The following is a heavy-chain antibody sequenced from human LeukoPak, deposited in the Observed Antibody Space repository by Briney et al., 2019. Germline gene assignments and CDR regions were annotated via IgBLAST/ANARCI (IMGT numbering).Heavy chain of an antibody. Sequence: ASVKVSRKASGYIFTDYYIHWVRQAPGQGPEWMGWINPKNGVTNFPRRVQGRVTMTRDTSTSTAYMDLSRLTFDDTAVYFCAREGTGTTNDAFDIWGQGTVVTISS. D-gene: IGHD1-1*01. CDR2: INPKNGVT. CDR1: GYIFTDYY. V-gene: IGHV1-2*02. J-gene: IGHJ3*02. CDR3: AREGTGTTNDAFDI.